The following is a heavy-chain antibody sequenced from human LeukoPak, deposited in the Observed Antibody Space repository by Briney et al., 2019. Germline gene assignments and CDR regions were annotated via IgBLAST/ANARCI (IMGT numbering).Heavy chain of an antibody. V-gene: IGHV4-61*02. Sequence: SETLSRTCTVSGGSISSGSYYWSWIRQPAGKGLEWIGRIYTSGSTNYNPSLKSRVTISVDTSKNQFSLKLSSVTAADTAVYYCARGRNDFWSGYFDYWGQGTLVTVSS. CDR1: GGSISSGSYY. CDR3: ARGRNDFWSGYFDY. CDR2: IYTSGST. J-gene: IGHJ4*02. D-gene: IGHD3-3*01.